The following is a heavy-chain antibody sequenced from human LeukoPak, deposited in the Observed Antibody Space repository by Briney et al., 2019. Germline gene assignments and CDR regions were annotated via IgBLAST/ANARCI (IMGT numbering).Heavy chain of an antibody. CDR2: IVVGSGNT. CDR1: GFTFTSSA. J-gene: IGHJ4*02. V-gene: IGHV1-58*02. Sequence: GTSVKVSCKASGFTFTSSAMQWVRQARGQRLEWVGWIVVGSGNTNYAQKFQERDTITRDMSTSTAYMELSSLRSEDTAVYYCAAAPYYYDSSGYYPFDYWGQGTLVTVSS. CDR3: AAAPYYYDSSGYYPFDY. D-gene: IGHD3-22*01.